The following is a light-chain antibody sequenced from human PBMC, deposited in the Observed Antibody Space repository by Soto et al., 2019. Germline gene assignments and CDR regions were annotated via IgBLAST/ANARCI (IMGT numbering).Light chain of an antibody. J-gene: IGLJ2*01. CDR2: LNSDGSH. Sequence: QSVLTQSPSASASLGASVKLTCTLSSEHSSYAIAWHQQQPEKGPRYLMKLNSDGSHSKGDGIPDRFSGSSSGAERYLTISSLQSEDEADYYCQTWGTVVFGGGTQLTVL. V-gene: IGLV4-69*01. CDR1: SEHSSYA. CDR3: QTWGTVV.